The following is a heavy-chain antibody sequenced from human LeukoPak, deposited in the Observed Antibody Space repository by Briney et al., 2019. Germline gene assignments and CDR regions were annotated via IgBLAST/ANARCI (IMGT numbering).Heavy chain of an antibody. CDR3: AKERNYYGSGSSTDFDF. CDR2: ISIDGTNK. V-gene: IGHV3-30*18. Sequence: GGSLRLSCAASVFTFSSYDMHWVRQAPGKGLEWVAVISIDGTNKYYANDSVKGRFTISRDNSRDTLFLQMNSLSAEDTAVYYCAKERNYYGSGSSTDFDFWGQGTLVTVSS. D-gene: IGHD3-10*01. CDR1: VFTFSSYD. J-gene: IGHJ4*02.